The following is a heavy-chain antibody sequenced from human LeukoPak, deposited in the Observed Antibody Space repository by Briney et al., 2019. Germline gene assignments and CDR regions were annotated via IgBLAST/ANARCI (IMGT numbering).Heavy chain of an antibody. Sequence: SETLSLTCTVSGGSISSSSYYWGWLRQPPGKGLEWIVSIYYSGSTYYNPSLKSRITISVDTTKNQFSLKLSPVTAAAAALYYCARGEFLPPDYWGQGTLVTVSS. J-gene: IGHJ4*02. CDR1: GGSISSSSYY. CDR3: ARGEFLPPDY. D-gene: IGHD3-10*01. V-gene: IGHV4-39*07. CDR2: IYYSGST.